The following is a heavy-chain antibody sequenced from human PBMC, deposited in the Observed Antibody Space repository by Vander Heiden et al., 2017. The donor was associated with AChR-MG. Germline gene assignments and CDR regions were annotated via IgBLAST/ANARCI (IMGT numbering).Heavy chain of an antibody. Sequence: EVQLVESGGGLVKPGGSLRLSCAASGFTFSSYSMNWVRQAPGKGLEWVSSISSSSSYIYYADSVKGRFTISRDNAKNSLYLQMNSLRAEDTAVYYCARSRVSIAAAKYWGQGTLVTVSS. CDR3: ARSRVSIAAAKY. J-gene: IGHJ4*02. D-gene: IGHD6-13*01. V-gene: IGHV3-21*01. CDR1: GFTFSSYS. CDR2: ISSSSSYI.